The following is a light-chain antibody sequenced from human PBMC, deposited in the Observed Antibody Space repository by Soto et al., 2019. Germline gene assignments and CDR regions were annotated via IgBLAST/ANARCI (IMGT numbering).Light chain of an antibody. V-gene: IGLV2-14*01. CDR1: SNDIGCYNH. J-gene: IGLJ1*01. CDR3: NSHTSADFLV. CDR2: EVS. Sequence: QSALTQPASVSGSPGQSITISCTGTSNDIGCYNHVSWYQHHPGKAPKLIISEVSHRPSGVSDRFSGTTSGNTASLTISVHQSEDEDYDYCNSHTSADFLVFGTGTKLTVL.